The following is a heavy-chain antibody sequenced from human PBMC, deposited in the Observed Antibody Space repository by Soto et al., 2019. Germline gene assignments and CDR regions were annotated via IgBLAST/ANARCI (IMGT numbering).Heavy chain of an antibody. CDR1: GDSFSSYT. CDR3: ARDLTAVTGAQGFDI. V-gene: IGHV1-69*08. Sequence: QVQLVQSGAAVEKPGSSVKISCKASGDSFSSYTLSWMRQAPGHGLEWMGRIVPLLGTTNYAQKSQDSATFIADKSMSTGFMGLRRLRSEDTALSYCARDLTAVTGAQGFDIWGQGTRVIVSS. CDR2: IVPLLGTT. D-gene: IGHD2-21*02. J-gene: IGHJ3*02.